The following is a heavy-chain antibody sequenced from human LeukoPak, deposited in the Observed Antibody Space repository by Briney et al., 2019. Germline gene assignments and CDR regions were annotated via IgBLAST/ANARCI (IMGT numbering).Heavy chain of an antibody. CDR2: IYYSGST. CDR3: ARGEPRTAGDLDY. D-gene: IGHD4-17*01. V-gene: IGHV4-59*01. CDR1: GGSINTYY. Sequence: SETLSLTCTVSGGSINTYYWHWIRQPPGKGLEWIGYIYYSGSTNYNPSLKSRITISLATSKNQFSLKLSSVTAADTAFYYCARGEPRTAGDLDYWGQGTLVTVSS. J-gene: IGHJ4*02.